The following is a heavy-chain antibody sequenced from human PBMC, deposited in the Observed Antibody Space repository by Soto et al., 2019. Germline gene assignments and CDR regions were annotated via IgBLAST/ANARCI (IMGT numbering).Heavy chain of an antibody. Sequence: SETLSLTCAVSGYSISSGYYWGWIRQPPGKGLEWIGSIYHSGSTYYNPSLKSRVTISVDTSTNQFSLRLNSVTAADMAVYYCATYGAFAKYYFDYWGRGALVTVSS. CDR2: IYHSGST. J-gene: IGHJ4*02. CDR3: ATYGAFAKYYFDY. CDR1: GYSISSGYY. V-gene: IGHV4-38-2*01. D-gene: IGHD2-8*01.